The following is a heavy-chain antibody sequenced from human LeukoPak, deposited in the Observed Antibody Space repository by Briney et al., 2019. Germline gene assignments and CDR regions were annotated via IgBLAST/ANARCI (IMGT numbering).Heavy chain of an antibody. D-gene: IGHD2-2*01. Sequence: GGSLRLSCAASGFTFSSYGMHWVRQAPGKGLEWVAFIRYDGSNKYYADSVKGRFTISRDNSKNTLYLQMNSLRAEDTAVYYCAKDRRAVPAATPYFDYWGQGTLVTASS. CDR2: IRYDGSNK. CDR3: AKDRRAVPAATPYFDY. CDR1: GFTFSSYG. V-gene: IGHV3-30*02. J-gene: IGHJ4*02.